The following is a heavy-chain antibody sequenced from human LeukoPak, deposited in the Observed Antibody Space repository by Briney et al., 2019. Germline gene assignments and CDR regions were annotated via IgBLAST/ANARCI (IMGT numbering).Heavy chain of an antibody. CDR2: IYTSGST. CDR3: ARDGLNTMVRGKIYYNYMDV. V-gene: IGHV4-61*02. Sequence: TLSLTCTVSGGSISSGSYYWSWIRQPAGKGLEWIGRIYTSGSTHYNPSLKSRVTISVDTSKNQFSLELSSVTAADTAVYYCARDGLNTMVRGKIYYNYMDVWGKGTTVSISS. J-gene: IGHJ6*03. D-gene: IGHD3-10*01. CDR1: GGSISSGSYY.